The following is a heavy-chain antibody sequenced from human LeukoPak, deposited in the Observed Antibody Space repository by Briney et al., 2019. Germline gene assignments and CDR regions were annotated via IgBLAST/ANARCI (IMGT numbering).Heavy chain of an antibody. J-gene: IGHJ4*02. CDR1: GFTFSRYA. CDR2: ISREGVST. V-gene: IGHV3-64D*09. D-gene: IGHD5-12*01. CDR3: VKDFGGYDAFDY. Sequence: GGSLRLSCSASGFTFSRYAMHWVRQAPGKGLEYVSAISREGVSTYYADSVKGRFTISRDNSKNRLYLQMSSLRDEDTALYYCVKDFGGYDAFDYWGQGPLVIVSS.